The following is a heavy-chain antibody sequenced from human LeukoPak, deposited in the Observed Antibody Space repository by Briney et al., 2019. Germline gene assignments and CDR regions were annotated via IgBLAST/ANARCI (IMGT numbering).Heavy chain of an antibody. Sequence: PGRSLRLSCAASGFTFSSYGMHWVRQAPGKGLEWVAVISYDGSNKYYADSVKGRFTISRDNSKNTLYLQMNSLRAEDTAVYYCARLIAVAGTGDWGQGTLVTVSS. CDR1: GFTFSSYG. CDR2: ISYDGSNK. D-gene: IGHD6-19*01. V-gene: IGHV3-30*03. CDR3: ARLIAVAGTGD. J-gene: IGHJ4*02.